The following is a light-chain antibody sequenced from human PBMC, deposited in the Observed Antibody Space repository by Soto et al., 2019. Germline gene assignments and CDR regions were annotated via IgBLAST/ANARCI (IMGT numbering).Light chain of an antibody. CDR1: QSTSTW. CDR3: QQYITYPYA. Sequence: DIQMTQSPSTLSASVVDRVTITCRASQSTSTWLAWYQQRPGKTPKLLISEASKLESGVPSRFSGSGSGTEFTLTISSLQPDDFATYYCQQYITYPYAFGQGTKVEIK. CDR2: EAS. J-gene: IGKJ1*01. V-gene: IGKV1-5*03.